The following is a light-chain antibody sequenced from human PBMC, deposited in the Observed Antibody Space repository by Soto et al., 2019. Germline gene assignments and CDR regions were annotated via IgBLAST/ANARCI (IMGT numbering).Light chain of an antibody. Sequence: QCVLTQPPSVSGAPGQRVTISCTGSSSDIGAGYDVHWYQQLPGTAPKLLIYGNSDRPSGVPDRFSGSKSGTSASLAITGLQDEDEADYYCQSCDSSLSAYVLGTGTKVTVL. CDR2: GNS. J-gene: IGLJ1*01. CDR1: SSDIGAGYD. V-gene: IGLV1-40*01. CDR3: QSCDSSLSAYV.